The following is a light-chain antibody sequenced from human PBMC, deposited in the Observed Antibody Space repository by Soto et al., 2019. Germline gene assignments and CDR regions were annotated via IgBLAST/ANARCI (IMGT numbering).Light chain of an antibody. CDR2: DVS. V-gene: IGLV2-14*01. J-gene: IGLJ2*01. CDR1: SSDVGGYNY. Sequence: QSALTQPASVSGSPGQSITISCTGTSSDVGGYNYVSWYQQYPGKAPKLMIYDVSNRPSGVSNRFSGSKSGNTASLTISGLQAEDEADYYCASYTSSSTLVLGGGTKLTV. CDR3: ASYTSSSTLV.